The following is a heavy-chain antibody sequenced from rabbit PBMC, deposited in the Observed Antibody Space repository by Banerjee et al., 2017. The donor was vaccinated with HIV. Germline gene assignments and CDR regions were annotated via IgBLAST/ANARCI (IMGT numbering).Heavy chain of an antibody. D-gene: IGHD4-1*01. CDR3: ARDLAGVIGWNFGW. CDR1: GFSSSSSAN. Sequence: QSLEESGGDPVKPGASLTLTCTASGFSSSSSANLCGVRPAPGKGLEWISCIAGSSSGFTYSATWAKGRFTCSKTSSTTVTLQMTSLTAADTATYFCARDLAGVIGWNFGWWGPGTLVTVS. V-gene: IGHV1S40*01. J-gene: IGHJ4*01. CDR2: IAGSSSGFT.